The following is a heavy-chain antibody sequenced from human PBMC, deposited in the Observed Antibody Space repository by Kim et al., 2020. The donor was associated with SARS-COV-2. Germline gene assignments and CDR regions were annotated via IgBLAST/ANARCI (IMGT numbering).Heavy chain of an antibody. CDR3: TRASSSWYLLYYYYGMDV. Sequence: GGSLRLSCTASGFTFGDYAMSWVRQAPGKGLEWVGFIRSKAYGGTTEYAASVKGRFTISRDDSKSIAYLQMNSLKTEDTAVYYCTRASSSWYLLYYYYGMDVWGQGTTVTVSS. J-gene: IGHJ6*02. V-gene: IGHV3-49*04. CDR1: GFTFGDYA. D-gene: IGHD6-13*01. CDR2: IRSKAYGGTT.